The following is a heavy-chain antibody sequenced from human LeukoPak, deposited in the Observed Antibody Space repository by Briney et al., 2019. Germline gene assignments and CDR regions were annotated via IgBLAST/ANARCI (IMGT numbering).Heavy chain of an antibody. CDR2: IYSSGST. J-gene: IGHJ4*02. D-gene: IGHD3-10*01. V-gene: IGHV4-61*02. CDR1: GGSIISGNYF. CDR3: ARGVTMVRGVMAFLYYFDY. Sequence: SQTLSLTCTVSGGSIISGNYFWSWIRQPAGKGLEWIGRIYSSGSTNYNPSLKSRVTFSVDRSKNQFSLKLSSVTAADTAVYYCARGVTMVRGVMAFLYYFDYWGQGTLVTVSS.